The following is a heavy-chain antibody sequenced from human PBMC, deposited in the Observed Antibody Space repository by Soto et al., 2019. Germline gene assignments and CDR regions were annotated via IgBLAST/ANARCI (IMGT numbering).Heavy chain of an antibody. CDR1: GFTFSSYA. D-gene: IGHD4-17*01. CDR3: ARETTVTDAFDI. CDR2: ISYDGSNK. J-gene: IGHJ3*02. V-gene: IGHV3-30*04. Sequence: GGSLRLSCAASGFTFSSYAMHWVRQAPGKGLEWVAVISYDGSNKYYADSVKGRFTISRDNSKNTLDLQMNSLRAEDTAVYYCARETTVTDAFDIWGQGTMVTVSS.